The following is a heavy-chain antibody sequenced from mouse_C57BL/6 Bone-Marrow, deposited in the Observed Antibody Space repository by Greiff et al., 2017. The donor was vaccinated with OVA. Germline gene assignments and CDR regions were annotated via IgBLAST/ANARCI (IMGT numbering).Heavy chain of an antibody. Sequence: EVKLMESGAELARPGASVKLSCKASGYTFTSYGISWVKQRTEQGLEWIGRIDPEDGETKYAPKFQGKATITADTSSNTAYLQLSSLTSEDTAVYYFALYDGSSYVLFDDWGQGTTLTVSS. D-gene: IGHD1-1*01. J-gene: IGHJ2*01. V-gene: IGHV14-2*01. CDR2: IDPEDGET. CDR3: ALYDGSSYVLFDD. CDR1: GYTFTSYG.